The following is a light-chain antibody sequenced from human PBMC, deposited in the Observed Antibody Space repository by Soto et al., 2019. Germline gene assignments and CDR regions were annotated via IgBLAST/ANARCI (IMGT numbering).Light chain of an antibody. Sequence: EIVLTQSPGTLSLSPGERATLSCRASQSVSSNYLAWYQLKPGQAPRLLIYGESSRATGIPDRFTGSGSGTDLTLTINRVEPEDFAVYFCQQYAGSPRTCGQGTKVDIK. V-gene: IGKV3-20*01. CDR2: GES. CDR3: QQYAGSPRT. J-gene: IGKJ1*01. CDR1: QSVSSNY.